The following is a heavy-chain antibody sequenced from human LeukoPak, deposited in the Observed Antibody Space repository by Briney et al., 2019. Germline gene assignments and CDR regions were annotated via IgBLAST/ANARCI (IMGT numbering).Heavy chain of an antibody. D-gene: IGHD2-2*01. Sequence: SQTLSLTCSVSGGSISSGNYYWSWIRQPAGKGLEWIGRIYSSGSTNHNPSLKSRVTISEDTSKNQFALKLSSVTAADTAVYYCARVGEVVVPAAIERWYGHWFDPWGQGTLVTVSS. CDR3: ARVGEVVVPAAIERWYGHWFDP. CDR1: GGSISSGNYY. CDR2: IYSSGST. V-gene: IGHV4-61*02. J-gene: IGHJ5*02.